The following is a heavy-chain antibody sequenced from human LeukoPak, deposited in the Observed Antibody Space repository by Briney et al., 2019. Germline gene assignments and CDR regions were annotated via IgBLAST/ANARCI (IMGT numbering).Heavy chain of an antibody. CDR2: ISSGGSYI. J-gene: IGHJ4*02. CDR1: GFTFSCHT. V-gene: IGHV3-21*04. D-gene: IGHD2-21*01. Sequence: PGGSLRLSCPASGFTFSCHTMNWVRQAPGKGLEWVSSISSGGSYIYYADSVKGRFTISRVSSKNTLYLQMNSLRADDTALYHCADKRAPTLLGPYDFCVQGTLVTVSS. CDR3: ADKRAPTLLGPYDF.